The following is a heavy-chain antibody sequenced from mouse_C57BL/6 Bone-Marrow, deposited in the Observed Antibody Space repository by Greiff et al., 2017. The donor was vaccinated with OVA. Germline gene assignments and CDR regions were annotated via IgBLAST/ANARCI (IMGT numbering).Heavy chain of an antibody. Sequence: VKLMESGAELARPGASVKLSCKASGYTFTSYGISWVKQRTGQGLEWIGEIYPRSGNTYYNEKFKGKATLTADKSSSTAYMALRSLTSEDSAVYFCARRGIYDGYLYYFDYWGQGTTLTVSS. V-gene: IGHV1-81*01. CDR3: ARRGIYDGYLYYFDY. CDR2: IYPRSGNT. D-gene: IGHD2-3*01. CDR1: GYTFTSYG. J-gene: IGHJ2*01.